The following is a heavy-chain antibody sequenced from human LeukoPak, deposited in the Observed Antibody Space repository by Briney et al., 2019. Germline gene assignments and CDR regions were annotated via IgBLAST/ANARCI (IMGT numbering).Heavy chain of an antibody. CDR3: ARGSGWYDY. Sequence: PGGSLRLSCAASGFTFSIYWMTWVRQAPGKGLEWVAKIKEDGSAAYYLDSVKGRFTLSRDNAKNSLYLQMNSLRVEDTAVYYCARGSGWYDYWGQGTLVTVSS. D-gene: IGHD6-19*01. J-gene: IGHJ4*02. CDR2: IKEDGSAA. CDR1: GFTFSIYW. V-gene: IGHV3-7*05.